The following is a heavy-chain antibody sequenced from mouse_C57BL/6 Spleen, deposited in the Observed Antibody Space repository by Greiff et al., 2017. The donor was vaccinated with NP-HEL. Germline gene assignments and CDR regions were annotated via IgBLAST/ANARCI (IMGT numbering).Heavy chain of an antibody. J-gene: IGHJ4*01. V-gene: IGHV1-54*01. CDR3: ARGGNYAMDY. CDR2: INPGSGGT. CDR1: GYAFTNYL. Sequence: VQLQQSGAELVRPGTSVKVSCKASGYAFTNYLIEWVKQRPGQGLEWIGVINPGSGGTNYNEKFKGKATLTADKSSSTAYMQLSSLTSEDSAVYFCARGGNYAMDYWSQGTSVTVSS.